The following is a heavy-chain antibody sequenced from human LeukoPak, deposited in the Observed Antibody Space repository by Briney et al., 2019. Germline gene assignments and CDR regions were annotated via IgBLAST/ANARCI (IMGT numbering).Heavy chain of an antibody. CDR1: GGSISSSSYY. Sequence: AETLSLTCTVSGGSISSSSYYWGWIRQPPGKGLEWIGSIYYSGSTYYNPSLKSRVTISVDTSKNQFSLKLSSVTAADTAVYYCAGPSKSRWYRAYFDYWGQGTLVTVSS. CDR3: AGPSKSRWYRAYFDY. J-gene: IGHJ4*02. D-gene: IGHD6-19*01. CDR2: IYYSGST. V-gene: IGHV4-39*01.